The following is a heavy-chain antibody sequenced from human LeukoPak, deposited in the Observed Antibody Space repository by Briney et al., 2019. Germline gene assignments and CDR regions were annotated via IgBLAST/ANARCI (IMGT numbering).Heavy chain of an antibody. Sequence: GASVKVSCKASGYTFTSYGIHWVRQAPGQGLEWMGWINAYNGNTNYAQKLQGRVTMTTDTSTSTDYMELSNLRSDDTAVHYLPRPEADYFYDYWGQGTLVTVSS. D-gene: IGHD3-22*01. V-gene: IGHV1-18*01. CDR1: GYTFTSYG. CDR2: INAYNGNT. CDR3: PRPEADYFYDY. J-gene: IGHJ4*02.